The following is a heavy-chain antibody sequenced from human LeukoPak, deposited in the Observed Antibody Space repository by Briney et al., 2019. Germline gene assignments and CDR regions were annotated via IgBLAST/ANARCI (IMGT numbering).Heavy chain of an antibody. Sequence: WETLSLTCTVSGDSISDNYWSWIRQPAGKGLEWIGRIYISGNTNYNPSLMSRVTMSLDTSKNQFSLELNSVTAADTAIYYCARGGDYNKPFEYWGQGTLVTVSS. CDR2: IYISGNT. CDR3: ARGGDYNKPFEY. J-gene: IGHJ4*02. D-gene: IGHD4-11*01. V-gene: IGHV4-4*07. CDR1: GDSISDNY.